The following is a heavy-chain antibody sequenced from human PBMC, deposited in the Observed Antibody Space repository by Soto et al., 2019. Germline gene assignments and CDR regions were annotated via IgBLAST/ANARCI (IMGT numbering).Heavy chain of an antibody. V-gene: IGHV5-51*01. D-gene: IGHD3-22*01. CDR1: GYSFTSDW. J-gene: IGHJ6*02. CDR2: IYPGDSDT. Sequence: PGESLKISCKGSGYSFTSDWIGWVRQMPGKGLEWMGIIYPGDSDTRYSPSFQGQVTISADKSISTAYLQWSSLKASDTAMYYYRSNSSYYLSLLYQYGMDVWGQGTTVTVSS. CDR3: RSNSSYYLSLLYQYGMDV.